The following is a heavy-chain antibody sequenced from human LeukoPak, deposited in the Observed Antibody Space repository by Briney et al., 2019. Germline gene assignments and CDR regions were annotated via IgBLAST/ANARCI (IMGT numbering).Heavy chain of an antibody. CDR2: IIPIFGIT. CDR1: GDTFRSNA. V-gene: IGHV1-69*10. J-gene: IGHJ4*02. CDR3: ARGRITMVRGVIISNYYFDY. Sequence: SVKVSCKVSGDTFRSNAVSWVRQGPRQGLEWMGGIIPIFGITNYAQKFQGRITVTADKSTSTAYMELSSLRSEDTAVYYCARGRITMVRGVIISNYYFDYWGQGTLVTVSS. D-gene: IGHD3-10*01.